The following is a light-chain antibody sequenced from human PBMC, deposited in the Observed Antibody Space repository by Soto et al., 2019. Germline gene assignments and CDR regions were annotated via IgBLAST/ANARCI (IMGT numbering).Light chain of an antibody. V-gene: IGKV1-5*03. CDR2: KAS. CDR3: QQFNGYPWT. Sequence: DIQMTQSPSTLSASVGDRVTITCRASQSISDYLAWYQQKPGKAPKLLIYKASSLESGVPSRFSGSGSGTEFTLTISSLQPADFATYYCQQFNGYPWTFGQGTKVEIK. J-gene: IGKJ1*01. CDR1: QSISDY.